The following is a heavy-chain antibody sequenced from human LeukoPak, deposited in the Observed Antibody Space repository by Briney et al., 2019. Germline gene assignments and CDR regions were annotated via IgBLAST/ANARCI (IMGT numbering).Heavy chain of an antibody. Sequence: SETLSLTCTVSGGSISSSRYYWGWIRQPPGKGLEWIGSIYYSGITHYNPSLKSRVTISVDTSKNQFSLKLSSVTAADTAVYYCARRVGSFDYWGQGTLVTVSS. CDR3: ARRVGSFDY. J-gene: IGHJ4*02. CDR1: GGSISSSRYY. D-gene: IGHD1-26*01. CDR2: IYYSGIT. V-gene: IGHV4-39*01.